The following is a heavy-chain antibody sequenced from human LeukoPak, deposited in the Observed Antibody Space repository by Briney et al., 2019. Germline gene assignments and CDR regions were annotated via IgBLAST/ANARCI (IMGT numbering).Heavy chain of an antibody. CDR1: GASFNSYY. J-gene: IGHJ4*02. Sequence: PSETLSLTCTVSGASFNSYYWSWLRQPAGKGLEWIGRIHTSGSTDYSPSLQSRVTISIDTSQKQFSLNLSSVTAGDTAVYYCARDIVYLTDEDYGWSQETLVSVCS. V-gene: IGHV4-4*07. CDR2: IHTSGST. CDR3: ARDIVYLTDEDYG. D-gene: IGHD4-17*01.